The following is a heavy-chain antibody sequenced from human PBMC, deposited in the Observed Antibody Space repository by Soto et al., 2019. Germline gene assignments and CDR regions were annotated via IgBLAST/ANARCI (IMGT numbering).Heavy chain of an antibody. J-gene: IGHJ6*02. CDR3: ARSPDSSGYYPRWYYYGMDV. CDR2: MYFGGSF. Sequence: PSETLSLTCNVSGASVSHGYWSWIRQPPGKGLDWIGFMYFGGSFNYNPSLTSRATISVETSKNQFSMKLTSVTASDTAVYYCARSPDSSGYYPRWYYYGMDVWGQGTTVTVSS. CDR1: GASVSHGY. V-gene: IGHV4-59*02. D-gene: IGHD3-22*01.